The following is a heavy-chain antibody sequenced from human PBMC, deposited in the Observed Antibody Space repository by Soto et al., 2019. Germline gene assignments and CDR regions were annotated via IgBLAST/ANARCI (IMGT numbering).Heavy chain of an antibody. CDR2: IIPIFGTA. CDR1: GGTFSSYA. J-gene: IGHJ6*02. Sequence: SVKVSCKASGGTFSSYAISWVRQAPGQGLEWMGGIIPIFGTANYAQKFQGRVTITADESTSTAYMGLSSLRSEDTAVYYCARSVWFGELLSGHMDVWGQGTTVIVSS. CDR3: ARSVWFGELLSGHMDV. D-gene: IGHD3-10*01. V-gene: IGHV1-69*13.